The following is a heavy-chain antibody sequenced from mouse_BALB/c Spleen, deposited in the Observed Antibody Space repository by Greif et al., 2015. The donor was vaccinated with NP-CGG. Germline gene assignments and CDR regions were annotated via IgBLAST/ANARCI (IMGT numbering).Heavy chain of an antibody. CDR3: ARHHYGSSYYYAMDY. CDR1: GFSLTSYG. J-gene: IGHJ4*01. Sequence: VQLQESGPDLVAPSQSLSITCTVSGFSLTSYGVHWVRQPPGKGLEWLVVIWSDGSTTYNSALKSRLSISKDNSKSXVFLKMNSLQTDDTAMYYCARHHYGSSYYYAMDYWGQGTSVTVSS. V-gene: IGHV2-6-2*01. CDR2: IWSDGST. D-gene: IGHD1-1*01.